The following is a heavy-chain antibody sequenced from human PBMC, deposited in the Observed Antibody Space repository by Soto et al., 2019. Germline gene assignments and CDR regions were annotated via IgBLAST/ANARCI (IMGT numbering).Heavy chain of an antibody. CDR3: ARLEGLATISYYFDF. CDR1: DDSINSDKYY. Sequence: SETLSLTCSVSDDSINSDKYYWGWIRQPPEKGLEWIGSIYYRGNAYYNPSLQTRVTISLDKSKSQFSLKLNSVTAAGSAVYFCARLEGLATISYYFDFWGPGALVTVSS. D-gene: IGHD3-9*01. CDR2: IYYRGNA. J-gene: IGHJ4*02. V-gene: IGHV4-39*01.